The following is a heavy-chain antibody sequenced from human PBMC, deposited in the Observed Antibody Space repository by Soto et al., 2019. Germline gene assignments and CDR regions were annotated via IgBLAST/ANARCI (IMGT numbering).Heavy chain of an antibody. CDR1: GGSISSGGSS. CDR3: ARAGDSSGPVALGY. CDR2: IYHSGST. V-gene: IGHV4-30-2*01. D-gene: IGHD3-22*01. Sequence: PSETLSLTCAVSGGSISSGGSSWGWIRHPPGKGLEWIGYIYHSGSTYYNPSLKSRVTISVDRSKNQFSLKLSSVTAADTAVYYCARAGDSSGPVALGYWGQGTLVTVSS. J-gene: IGHJ4*02.